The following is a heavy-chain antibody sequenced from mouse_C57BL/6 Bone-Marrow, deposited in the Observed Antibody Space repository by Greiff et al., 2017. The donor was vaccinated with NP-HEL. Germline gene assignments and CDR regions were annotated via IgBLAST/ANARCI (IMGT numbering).Heavy chain of an antibody. CDR3: TVITTVDY. CDR1: GFNIKDDY. Sequence: VQLQQSGAELVRPGASVKLSCTASGFNIKDDYMHWVKQRPEQGLEWIGWIDPENGDTEYASKFQGKATITADTSSNTAYLQLRSLTSEDTAVYSCTVITTVDYWGQGTTLTVSS. CDR2: IDPENGDT. J-gene: IGHJ2*01. V-gene: IGHV14-4*01. D-gene: IGHD1-1*01.